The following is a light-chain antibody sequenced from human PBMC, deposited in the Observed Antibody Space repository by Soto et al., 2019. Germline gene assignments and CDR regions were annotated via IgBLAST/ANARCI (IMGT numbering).Light chain of an antibody. CDR3: QQYGSSPPNT. CDR2: AAS. J-gene: IGKJ2*01. CDR1: QSVSSNF. V-gene: IGKV3-20*01. Sequence: EIVLTQSPDTLSLSPGERATLSCRASQSVSSNFLAWYQHRPGQAPRLLIYAASRRATGIPDRFSGSGSGTDLTLTISRLEPEDFAVYYCQQYGSSPPNTFGQGTKLEIK.